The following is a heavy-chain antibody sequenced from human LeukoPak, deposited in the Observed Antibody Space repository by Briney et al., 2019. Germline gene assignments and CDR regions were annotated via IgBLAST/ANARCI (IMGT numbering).Heavy chain of an antibody. CDR1: GGTFSSYA. CDR2: IIPIFGTA. D-gene: IGHD3-9*01. J-gene: IGHJ4*02. Sequence: GASVRVSCKASGGTFSSYAISWVRQAPGQGLEGMGGIIPIFGTANYAQKFRGRGTITTDESTSTAYMELRSLRSDDTAVYYCARDPGQYYDILTGYYTPYYFDYWGQGTLVTVSS. V-gene: IGHV1-69*05. CDR3: ARDPGQYYDILTGYYTPYYFDY.